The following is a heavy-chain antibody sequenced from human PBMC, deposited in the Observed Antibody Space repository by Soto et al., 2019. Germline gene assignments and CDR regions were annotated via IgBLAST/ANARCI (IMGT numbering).Heavy chain of an antibody. D-gene: IGHD2-15*01. J-gene: IGHJ4*01. V-gene: IGHV3-23*01. CDR1: GFSFNNYA. CDR3: AKAGMVAAFDY. CDR2: ISGSGGTT. Sequence: GSLRLSCTASGFSFNNYAMRWVRQAPGKGLEWVSAISGSGGTTCYADSVKGRFSISRHNSKSTLYLQMNRLSAEDTAVYYCAKAGMVAAFDYWGHGT.